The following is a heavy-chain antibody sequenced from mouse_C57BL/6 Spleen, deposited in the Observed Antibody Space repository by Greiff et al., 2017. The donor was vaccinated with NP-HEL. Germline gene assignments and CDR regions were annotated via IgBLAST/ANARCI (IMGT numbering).Heavy chain of an antibody. CDR1: GYTFTSYW. V-gene: IGHV1-50*01. J-gene: IGHJ2*01. CDR3: ARGYGSSYPYFDY. Sequence: QVQLQQPGAELVKPGASVKLSCKASGYTFTSYWMQWVKQRPGQGLEWIGEIDPSDSYTNYNQKFKGKATLTVDTSSSTAYMQLSSLTSEDSAVYYCARGYGSSYPYFDYWGQGTTLTVSS. CDR2: IDPSDSYT. D-gene: IGHD1-1*01.